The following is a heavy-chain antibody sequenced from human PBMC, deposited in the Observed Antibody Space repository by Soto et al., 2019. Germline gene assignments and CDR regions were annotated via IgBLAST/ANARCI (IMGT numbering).Heavy chain of an antibody. Sequence: ASVKVSCKASGDSFGSYAVSWVRQAPGQGLEWMGWISAYNGNTNYAQKLQGRVTMTTDTPTSTAYMELRSLRSDDTAVYYCARGYYDFWSGYSDGTYGMDVWGQGTTVTVSS. D-gene: IGHD3-3*01. CDR2: ISAYNGNT. J-gene: IGHJ6*02. CDR3: ARGYYDFWSGYSDGTYGMDV. V-gene: IGHV1-18*04. CDR1: GDSFGSYA.